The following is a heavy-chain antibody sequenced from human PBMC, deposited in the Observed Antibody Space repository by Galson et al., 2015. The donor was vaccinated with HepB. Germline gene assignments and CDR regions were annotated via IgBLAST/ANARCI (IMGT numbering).Heavy chain of an antibody. CDR3: ARAILSLRIAVAGPVYGMDV. CDR1: GFTVSSNY. J-gene: IGHJ6*02. CDR2: IYSGGST. V-gene: IGHV3-66*01. Sequence: SLRLSCAASGFTVSSNYMSWVRQAPGKGLEWVSVIYSGGSTYYAASVMGRITTSRDNSKNTLYLQMNSLRAEDTAVYYCARAILSLRIAVAGPVYGMDVWGQGTTVTVSS. D-gene: IGHD6-19*01.